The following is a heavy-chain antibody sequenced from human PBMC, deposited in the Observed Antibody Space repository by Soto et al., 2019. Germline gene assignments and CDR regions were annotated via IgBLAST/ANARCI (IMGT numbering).Heavy chain of an antibody. CDR2: IYYSGTT. Sequence: SETLSLTCNVPGGAINSETYYWAWIRQPPGKGLEWIGSIYYSGTTYYNPSLKSRVTISVDTSKNQFSLRLSSVTAADTAVYYCARHGNGYSYGMDAWGQGTTVTVSS. CDR1: GGAINSETYY. D-gene: IGHD2-21*01. V-gene: IGHV4-39*01. CDR3: ARHGNGYSYGMDA. J-gene: IGHJ6*02.